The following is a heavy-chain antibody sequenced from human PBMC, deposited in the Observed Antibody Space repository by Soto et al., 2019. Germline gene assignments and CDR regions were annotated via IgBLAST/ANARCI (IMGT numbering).Heavy chain of an antibody. CDR3: ARGSYYYYGMDV. CDR2: INAGNGNT. Sequence: QVQLVLSGAEVKKPGASVKVSCKASGYTFTSYAMHWVRQAPGQRLEWMGWINAGNGNTKYSQKFQGRVTITRDTSASTAYMELSSLRSEDTAVYYCARGSYYYYGMDVWGQGTTVTVSS. V-gene: IGHV1-3*01. J-gene: IGHJ6*02. CDR1: GYTFTSYA.